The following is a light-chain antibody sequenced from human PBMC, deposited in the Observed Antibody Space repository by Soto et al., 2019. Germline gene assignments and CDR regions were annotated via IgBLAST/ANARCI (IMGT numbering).Light chain of an antibody. J-gene: IGLJ1*01. CDR2: QVT. CDR3: CSSGGSPTYV. V-gene: IGLV2-23*02. Sequence: QSALTQPASVSGSPGQSITISCTGTSSDLAIYNYVSWYQQQPGKAPKLMIYQVTNRPSGVSNRFSGSRSGNTASLTISGLQAEDEADYYCCSSGGSPTYVFGTGTKLTVL. CDR1: SSDLAIYNY.